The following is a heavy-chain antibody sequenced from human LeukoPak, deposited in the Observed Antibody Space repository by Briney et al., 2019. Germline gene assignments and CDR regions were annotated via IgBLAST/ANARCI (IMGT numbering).Heavy chain of an antibody. CDR3: ARDGGYCSSTSCQPYNWFDP. CDR1: GGTFSSYA. Sequence: SVKVSCKASGGTFSSYAISWVRQAPGQGLEWMGGIIPIFGTANYAQKFQGRVTITADESTSTAYMELSSLRSEDTAVYYYARDGGYCSSTSCQPYNWFDPWGQGTLVTVSS. V-gene: IGHV1-69*13. CDR2: IIPIFGTA. D-gene: IGHD2-2*01. J-gene: IGHJ5*02.